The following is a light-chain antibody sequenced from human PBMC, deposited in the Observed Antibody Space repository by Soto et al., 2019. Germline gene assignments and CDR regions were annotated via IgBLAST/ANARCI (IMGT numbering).Light chain of an antibody. J-gene: IGKJ1*01. Sequence: DIQMTQSPATLSGSVGERVTLSCRASQTVSSWLGWYQQKPGKAPKLLIYNASTLKSGVPSRFSGSGSGTEFTLTISSLQPEDFATYYCQHYNRYSEAFGQGTKVDIK. V-gene: IGKV1-5*03. CDR3: QHYNRYSEA. CDR1: QTVSSW. CDR2: NAS.